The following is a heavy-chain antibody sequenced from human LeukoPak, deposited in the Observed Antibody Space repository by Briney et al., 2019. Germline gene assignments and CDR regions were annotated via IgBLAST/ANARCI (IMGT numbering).Heavy chain of an antibody. J-gene: IGHJ3*02. CDR1: GFSVSGNY. D-gene: IGHD1-20*01. Sequence: QPGGSLRLSCAASGFSVSGNYMNWVRQAPGRGLEWVSIIYTAETTNYADSVKGRFIISRDSSKNTLYLQMSRLRVDDTAAYYCARGAITGTDAFDIWGQGTMVTVSS. CDR3: ARGAITGTDAFDI. CDR2: IYTAETT. V-gene: IGHV3-53*01.